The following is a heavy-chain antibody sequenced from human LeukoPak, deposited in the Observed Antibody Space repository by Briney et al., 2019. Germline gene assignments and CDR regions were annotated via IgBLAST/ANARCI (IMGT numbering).Heavy chain of an antibody. CDR2: INAGNGNT. V-gene: IGHV1-3*01. D-gene: IGHD6-6*01. CDR3: ARAQGVIAASGGDP. Sequence: GASVKVSCKASGYTFTSYAMHWVRQAPGQRLEWMGWINAGNGNTKYSQKFQGRITITGDTSASTAYMELSSLRSEDTAVYYCARAQGVIAASGGDPWGQGTLVTVSS. CDR1: GYTFTSYA. J-gene: IGHJ5*02.